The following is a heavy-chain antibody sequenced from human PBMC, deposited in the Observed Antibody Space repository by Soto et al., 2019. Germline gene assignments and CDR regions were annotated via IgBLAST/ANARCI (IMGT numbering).Heavy chain of an antibody. Sequence: QVQLVVAGGGLVKPGGALRLSCSASGFTFSDYYMTWIRQAPGKGLEWVSYIVSGSDYTNYADPVKGRFTISRDNAKNPLYLEMNRMRVKDTAFYYCARLRASSWYLGGYLDYWCQETLVTVSS. CDR3: ARLRASSWYLGGYLDY. D-gene: IGHD6-13*01. CDR1: GFTFSDYY. V-gene: IGHV3-11*06. J-gene: IGHJ4*02. CDR2: IVSGSDYT.